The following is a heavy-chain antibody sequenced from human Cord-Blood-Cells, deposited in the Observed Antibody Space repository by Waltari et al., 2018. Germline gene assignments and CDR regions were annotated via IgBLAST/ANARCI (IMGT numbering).Heavy chain of an antibody. Sequence: QVQLVQSGAEVKKPGASVKVSCKASGYTFTSYYMHWVRQAPGQGLEWMGIINPSGGSTSYGKKYQGRVTMTRDTSTSTVYMELSSLRSEDTAVYYCAREKSGYSYVDYWGQGTLVTVSS. V-gene: IGHV1-46*03. CDR1: GYTFTSYY. D-gene: IGHD5-18*01. CDR3: AREKSGYSYVDY. CDR2: INPSGGST. J-gene: IGHJ4*02.